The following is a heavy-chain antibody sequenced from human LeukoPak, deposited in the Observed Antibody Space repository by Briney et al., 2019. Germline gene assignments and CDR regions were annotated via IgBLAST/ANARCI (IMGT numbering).Heavy chain of an antibody. Sequence: ASVKVSCKASGYTFTSYDINWVRQATGQGLGWMGWMNPNSGNTGYAQKFQGRVTMTRNTSISTAYMELSSLRSEDTAVYYCAVDIVVVPAAISLFGYWGQGTLVTVSS. CDR2: MNPNSGNT. CDR3: AVDIVVVPAAISLFGY. J-gene: IGHJ4*02. V-gene: IGHV1-8*01. CDR1: GYTFTSYD. D-gene: IGHD2-2*01.